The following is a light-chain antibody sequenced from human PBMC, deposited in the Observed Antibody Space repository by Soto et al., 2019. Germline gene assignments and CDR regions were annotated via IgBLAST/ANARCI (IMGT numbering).Light chain of an antibody. V-gene: IGKV4-1*01. Sequence: DIVMTQSPDSLAVSLGERATINCKSSQSVFYSSNNNNYLAWYQQRPGQPPKLLIYWASTREFGVPDRFSGSGSGADFTLTISSPQAEDVAVYYCQQYYSIPLTFGGGTKVEIK. J-gene: IGKJ4*01. CDR3: QQYYSIPLT. CDR2: WAS. CDR1: QSVFYSSNNNNY.